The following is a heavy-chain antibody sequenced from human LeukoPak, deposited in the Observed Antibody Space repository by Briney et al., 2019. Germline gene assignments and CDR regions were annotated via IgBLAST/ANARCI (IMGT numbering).Heavy chain of an antibody. CDR2: ISYDGSNK. D-gene: IGHD3-22*01. CDR3: ARESYDLYCLDY. J-gene: IGHJ4*02. Sequence: PGGSLRLSCAASGFTFSSYAMHWVRQAPGKGLEWVAVISYDGSNKYYADSVKGRFTISRDNSKNTLYLQMNSLRAEDTAVYYCARESYDLYCLDYWGQGTLVTVSS. CDR1: GFTFSSYA. V-gene: IGHV3-30*04.